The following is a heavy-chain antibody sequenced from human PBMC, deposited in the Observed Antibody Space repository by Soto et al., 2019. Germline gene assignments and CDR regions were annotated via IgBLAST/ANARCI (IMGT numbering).Heavy chain of an antibody. D-gene: IGHD6-13*01. Sequence: PAGSLRLSCAASGPSLSSYPMTWVRQAQGQGLEWVSSVLGSGDTTLYTASVRGGLISSRDNSKNKVYLDMSSLRAEDTALYYCAGPFGGYQVLFGTWYGTRSDYWGQGTLVTVSS. CDR2: VLGSGDTT. CDR3: AGPFGGYQVLFGTWYGTRSDY. V-gene: IGHV3-23*01. CDR1: GPSLSSYP. J-gene: IGHJ4*02.